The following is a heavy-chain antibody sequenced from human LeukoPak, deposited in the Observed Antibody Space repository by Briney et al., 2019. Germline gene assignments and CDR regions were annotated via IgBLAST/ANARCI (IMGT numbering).Heavy chain of an antibody. CDR2: SKNKAYSYNT. J-gene: IGHJ4*02. CDR3: AKDLIAAAGDCLDY. V-gene: IGHV3-72*01. D-gene: IGHD6-13*01. Sequence: GGSLRLSCAVSGFTFSDHFVDWVRQAPGKGLEWVGRSKNKAYSYNTEYAASVKGRFTVSRDDSKNSLYLQMNSLRAEDTAVYYCAKDLIAAAGDCLDYWGQGTLVTVSS. CDR1: GFTFSDHF.